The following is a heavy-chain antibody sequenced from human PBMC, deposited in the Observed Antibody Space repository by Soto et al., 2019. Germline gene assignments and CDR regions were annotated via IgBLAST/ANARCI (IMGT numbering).Heavy chain of an antibody. D-gene: IGHD3-22*01. CDR3: ARVQRQWLLQF. CDR2: IIPIFGTA. CDR1: GGTFSSYA. V-gene: IGHV1-69*13. Sequence: ASVKVSCKASGGTFSSYAISWVRQAPGQGLEWMGGIIPIFGTANYAQKFQGRVTITADESTSTAYMELSRLRSDDTAVYYCARVQRQWLLQFWGQGTLVTVSS. J-gene: IGHJ4*02.